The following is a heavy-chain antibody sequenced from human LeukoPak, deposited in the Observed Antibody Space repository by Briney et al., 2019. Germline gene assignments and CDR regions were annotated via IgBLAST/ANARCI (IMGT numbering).Heavy chain of an antibody. CDR3: ARDSQWQNFDL. CDR1: GYTFTSYD. CDR2: INPNSGGT. J-gene: IGHJ2*01. V-gene: IGHV1-2*02. D-gene: IGHD6-19*01. Sequence: GASVKVSCKASGYTFTSYDINWVRQAPGQGLEWMGWINPNSGGTNYAQKFQGRVTMTRDTSISTAYMELSRLRSDDTAVYYCARDSQWQNFDLWGRGTLVTVSS.